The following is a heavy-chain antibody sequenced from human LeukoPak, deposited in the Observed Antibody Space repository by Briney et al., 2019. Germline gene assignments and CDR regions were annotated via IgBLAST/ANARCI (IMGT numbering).Heavy chain of an antibody. J-gene: IGHJ6*03. CDR1: GGSISSYH. CDR2: IYTSGST. D-gene: IGHD2-15*01. V-gene: IGHV4-4*07. Sequence: SETLSLTCTVSGGSISSYHWSWIRQPAGKGLEWIGRIYTSGSTNYNPSLKSRVTMSVDTSKNQFSLKLSSVTAADTAVYYCARTREGSLYYYYYMDVWGKGTTVTVSS. CDR3: ARTREGSLYYYYYMDV.